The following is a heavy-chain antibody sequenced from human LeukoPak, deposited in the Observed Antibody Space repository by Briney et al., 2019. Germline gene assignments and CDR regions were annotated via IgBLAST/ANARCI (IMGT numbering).Heavy chain of an antibody. V-gene: IGHV3-23*01. J-gene: IGHJ4*02. CDR1: GFTFSTYA. D-gene: IGHD3-3*01. CDR3: AKANNFWSGYSNY. Sequence: GGSLKLSCAASGFTFSTYAMSWVRQPPGKGLEWVSGISGSGGATYYADSVRGRFSISRDNSKNTLYLQVNSLTAEDTAVYHCAKANNFWSGYSNYWGLGTLVTVSS. CDR2: ISGSGGAT.